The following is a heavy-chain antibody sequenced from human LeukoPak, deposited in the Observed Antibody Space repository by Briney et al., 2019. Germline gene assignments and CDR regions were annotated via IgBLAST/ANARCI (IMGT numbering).Heavy chain of an antibody. CDR2: ISDSGGRT. CDR1: GITLSNYG. J-gene: IGHJ4*02. D-gene: IGHD3-22*01. Sequence: GGSLRLSCAVSGITLSNYGMSWARQAPGKGLEWVAGISDSGGRTKYADSAKGRFTISRDNSKNTLYLQMNSLRAEDTAVYFCAKRGVVIRVILVGFHKEAYYFDSWGQGALVTVSS. CDR3: AKRGVVIRVILVGFHKEAYYFDS. V-gene: IGHV3-23*01.